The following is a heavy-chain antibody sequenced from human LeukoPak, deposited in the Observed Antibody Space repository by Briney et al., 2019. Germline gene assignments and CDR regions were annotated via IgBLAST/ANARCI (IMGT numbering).Heavy chain of an antibody. V-gene: IGHV3-7*01. CDR2: INQDGSEK. CDR1: GFIFSSYW. D-gene: IGHD3-3*01. Sequence: GGSLRLSCAASGFIFSSYWMSWVRQAPGKGLEWVANINQDGSEKYYADSVKGRFTISRDNAKNSLYLQMNSLRAEDTAVYYCARDHAFSYYYYYMDVWGKGTTVTVSS. CDR3: ARDHAFSYYYYYMDV. J-gene: IGHJ6*03.